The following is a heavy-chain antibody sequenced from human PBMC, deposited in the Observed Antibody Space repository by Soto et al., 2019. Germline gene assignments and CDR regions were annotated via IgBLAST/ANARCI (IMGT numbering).Heavy chain of an antibody. J-gene: IGHJ6*02. D-gene: IGHD3-3*01. CDR3: ARAIGVVITDYYYGMDV. CDR1: GYTFTSYD. Sequence: ASVKVSCKASGYTFTSYDINWVRQATGQGLEWMGWMNPNSGNTGYAQKFQGRVTMTRNTSISTAYMELSSLRSEDTAVYYCARAIGVVITDYYYGMDVWGQGTTVTVSS. CDR2: MNPNSGNT. V-gene: IGHV1-8*01.